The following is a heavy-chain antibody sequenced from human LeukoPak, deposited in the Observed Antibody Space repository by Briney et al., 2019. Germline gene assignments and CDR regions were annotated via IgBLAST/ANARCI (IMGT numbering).Heavy chain of an antibody. CDR2: IRSKAFGATT. D-gene: IGHD6-19*01. Sequence: GGSLRISCIGSGFNLGDYAMTWVRQAPGKGLEWVGFIRSKAFGATTESVASVKGRFSISRDDSKTIAYLQMNSLKAEDTAIYYCTRARGGYTSGIDYWGQGTLVTVSS. V-gene: IGHV3-49*04. CDR1: GFNLGDYA. CDR3: TRARGGYTSGIDY. J-gene: IGHJ4*02.